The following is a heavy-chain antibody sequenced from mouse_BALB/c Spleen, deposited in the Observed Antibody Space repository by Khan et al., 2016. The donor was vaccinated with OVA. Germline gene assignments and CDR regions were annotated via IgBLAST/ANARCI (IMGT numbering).Heavy chain of an antibody. CDR1: GYTFTTYW. V-gene: IGHV1-7*01. Sequence: VELVESGTELAKPGASVKMSCKASGYTFTTYWMHWVKQRPGQGLEWIGYINPNSGYTDYNEKFKDKATLSAGKSSSTAYMQLSSLTSEDSAVYYCARDRIDYWGQGTTLTVSS. CDR3: ARDRIDY. J-gene: IGHJ2*01. CDR2: INPNSGYT.